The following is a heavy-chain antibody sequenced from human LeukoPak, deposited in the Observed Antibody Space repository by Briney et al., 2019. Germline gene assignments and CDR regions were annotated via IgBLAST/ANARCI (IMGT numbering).Heavy chain of an antibody. CDR1: GYSFTNYW. Sequence: GESLKISCQGSGYSFTNYWIAWLRQMPGKGLEWMGIIFPRDSDTLYSPSFQGQVTISADKSISTAYLQWSSLKASDTAMYYCARRITMVRGLFDYWGQGTLVTVSS. J-gene: IGHJ4*02. CDR3: ARRITMVRGLFDY. D-gene: IGHD3-10*01. V-gene: IGHV5-51*01. CDR2: IFPRDSDT.